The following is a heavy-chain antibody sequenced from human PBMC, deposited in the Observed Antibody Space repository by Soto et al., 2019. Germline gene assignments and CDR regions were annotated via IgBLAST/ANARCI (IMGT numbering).Heavy chain of an antibody. D-gene: IGHD3-10*01. V-gene: IGHV4-59*08. Sequence: SETLSLTCTVSGGSISSYYWSWIRQPPGKGLEWIGYIYYSGSTNYNPSLKSRVTISVDTSKNHFSLKLSSVTAADTAVYYCARLGQYYYGSGSYRYFDYWGQGTLVTVSS. CDR1: GGSISSYY. CDR3: ARLGQYYYGSGSYRYFDY. J-gene: IGHJ4*02. CDR2: IYYSGST.